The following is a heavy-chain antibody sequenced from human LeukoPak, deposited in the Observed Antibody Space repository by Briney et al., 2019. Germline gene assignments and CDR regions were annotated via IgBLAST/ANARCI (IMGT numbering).Heavy chain of an antibody. J-gene: IGHJ6*02. CDR1: AFTFSDYY. CDR3: ARVSGSGSLYYYYGMDV. CDR2: ISSSSSYT. Sequence: GGSLRLSCAAAAFTFSDYYMSWIRQAPGKGLEWVSYISSSSSYTNYADSVKGRFTISRDNAKNSLYLQMNSLRAEDTAVYYCARVSGSGSLYYYYGMDVWGQGTTVTVSS. V-gene: IGHV3-11*05. D-gene: IGHD3-10*01.